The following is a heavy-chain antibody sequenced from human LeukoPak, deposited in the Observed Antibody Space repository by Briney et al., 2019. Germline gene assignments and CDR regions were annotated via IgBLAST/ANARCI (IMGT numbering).Heavy chain of an antibody. CDR3: ARFLGGYYYDSSGYIDY. D-gene: IGHD3-22*01. CDR2: ISSNGGST. CDR1: GFTFSSYA. J-gene: IGHJ4*02. Sequence: GGSLRLSCAASGFTFSSYAMHWVRQAPGKGLEYVSAISSNGGSTYYANSVKGRFTISRDNSENTLYLQMGSLRAEDMAVYNCARFLGGYYYDSSGYIDYWGQGTLVTDSS. V-gene: IGHV3-64*01.